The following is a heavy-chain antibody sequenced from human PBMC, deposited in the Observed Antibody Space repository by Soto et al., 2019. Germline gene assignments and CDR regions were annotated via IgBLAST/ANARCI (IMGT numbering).Heavy chain of an antibody. CDR1: GESISGTIYY. J-gene: IGHJ3*02. Sequence: PSETLSLTCIVSGESISGTIYYWGWIRQPPGKGLEWIGSIYYSGSTYYNPSLKSRVTISVDTSKNHFSLKLTSVTAADTAVYYCAKGGSGSYSNAFDIWGQGTMVTVSS. D-gene: IGHD3-10*01. V-gene: IGHV4-39*02. CDR2: IYYSGST. CDR3: AKGGSGSYSNAFDI.